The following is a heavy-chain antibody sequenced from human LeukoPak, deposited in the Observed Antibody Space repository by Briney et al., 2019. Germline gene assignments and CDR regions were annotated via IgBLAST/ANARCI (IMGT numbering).Heavy chain of an antibody. CDR2: ISSSSSYI. V-gene: IGHV3-21*01. CDR3: AREVVGATLDY. J-gene: IGHJ4*02. Sequence: GGSLRLSCAASGFTFSSYSMNWVRQAPGKGLEWVSSISSSSSYIYYADSVKGRFTVSRDNAKNSLYLQMNSLRAEDTAVYYCAREVVGATLDYWGQGTLVTVSS. D-gene: IGHD1-26*01. CDR1: GFTFSSYS.